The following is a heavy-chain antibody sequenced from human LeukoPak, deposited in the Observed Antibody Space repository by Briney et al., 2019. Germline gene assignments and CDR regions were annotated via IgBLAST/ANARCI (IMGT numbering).Heavy chain of an antibody. V-gene: IGHV3-33*01. CDR3: ARDMCSGGSCYVYYYYGMDV. Sequence: GGSLRLSCAASGFTFSSYGMHWVRLAPGKGLEWVAVIWYDGSNKYYADSVKGRFTISRDNSKNTLYLQMNSLRAEDTAVYYCARDMCSGGSCYVYYYYGMDVWGKGTTVTVSS. D-gene: IGHD2-15*01. CDR2: IWYDGSNK. J-gene: IGHJ6*04. CDR1: GFTFSSYG.